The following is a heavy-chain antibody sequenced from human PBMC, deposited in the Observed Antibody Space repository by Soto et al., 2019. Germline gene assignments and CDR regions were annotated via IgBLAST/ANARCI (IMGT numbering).Heavy chain of an antibody. Sequence: ASVKVSCKASGGTFSSYAISWVRQAPGQGLEWMGGIIPIFGTANYAQKFQGRVTITADESTSTAYMELSSLRSEDTAVYYCARLYDSSGYYLVHDAFDIWGQGTMVTVSS. D-gene: IGHD3-22*01. V-gene: IGHV1-69*13. CDR2: IIPIFGTA. CDR3: ARLYDSSGYYLVHDAFDI. J-gene: IGHJ3*02. CDR1: GGTFSSYA.